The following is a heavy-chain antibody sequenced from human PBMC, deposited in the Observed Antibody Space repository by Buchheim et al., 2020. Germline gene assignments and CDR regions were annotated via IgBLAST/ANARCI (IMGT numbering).Heavy chain of an antibody. J-gene: IGHJ4*02. CDR1: GGSFSDYY. D-gene: IGHD3-10*01. V-gene: IGHV4-34*01. CDR2: INHSGSS. Sequence: QVQLQQWGAGLLKPSETLSLTCAVYGGSFSDYYWSWIRQPPGKGLEWIGEINHSGSSNYNPPLKSRVTISVDTSKNQFSLKLSSVTAADTAVYYCARGPSSGPGSYYNTEYYFDYWDQGTL. CDR3: ARGPSSGPGSYYNTEYYFDY.